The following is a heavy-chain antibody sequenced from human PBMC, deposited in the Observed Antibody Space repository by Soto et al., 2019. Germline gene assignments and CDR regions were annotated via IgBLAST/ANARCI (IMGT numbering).Heavy chain of an antibody. D-gene: IGHD2-15*01. Sequence: EVQLVESGGGLTQPGGSLRLSCAASGFTVSSNYMSWVRQAPGKGLEWVSVIYSGGSTYYADSVKGRFTISRDNSKNTLYLQMNSLRAEDTAVYYCARGVGGAGPDAFGIWGQGTMVTVSS. CDR2: IYSGGST. V-gene: IGHV3-53*01. J-gene: IGHJ3*02. CDR3: ARGVGGAGPDAFGI. CDR1: GFTVSSNY.